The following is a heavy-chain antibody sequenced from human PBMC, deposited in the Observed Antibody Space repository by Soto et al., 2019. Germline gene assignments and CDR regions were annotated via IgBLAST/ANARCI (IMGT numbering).Heavy chain of an antibody. Sequence: EVQLVESGGGLVQPGGSLRLSCAASGFTFSSYSMNWVRQAPGKGLEGVSYISSSSSTIYYADSVKGRFTISRDNAKNWLYLQMNSLRAEDTAVYYCARAQWLVEDYWGQGTLVTVSS. J-gene: IGHJ4*02. CDR1: GFTFSSYS. CDR2: ISSSSSTI. CDR3: ARAQWLVEDY. V-gene: IGHV3-48*01. D-gene: IGHD6-19*01.